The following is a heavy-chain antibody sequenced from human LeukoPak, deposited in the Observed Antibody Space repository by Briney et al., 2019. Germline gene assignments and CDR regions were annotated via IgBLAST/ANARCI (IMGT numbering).Heavy chain of an antibody. CDR1: GFTFSSYA. V-gene: IGHV3-64D*06. CDR2: ISSNGGST. CDR3: ARDMSSGAFDI. D-gene: IGHD1-26*01. Sequence: GSLRLSCSASGFTFSSYAMHWVRQAPGKGLEYVSAISSNGGSTYYADSVKGRFTISRDNSKNTLYLQMSSLRAEDTAVYYCARDMSSGAFDIWGQGTMVTVSS. J-gene: IGHJ3*02.